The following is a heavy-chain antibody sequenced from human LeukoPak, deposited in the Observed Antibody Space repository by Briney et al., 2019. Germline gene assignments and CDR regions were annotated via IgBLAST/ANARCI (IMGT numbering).Heavy chain of an antibody. CDR2: IRSQTAGGTT. D-gene: IGHD2-15*01. V-gene: IGHV3-15*07. J-gene: IGHJ1*01. CDR3: AHGSAQYYEY. Sequence: GGSLRLSCVVSGFTFSNAWMNWVRQAPGKGLEWVGRIRSQTAGGTTDFAAPVKGRFSISRDDSKNSLYLQMNSLTSEDTAVYYCAHGSAQYYEYWGQGTLVTVSS. CDR1: GFTFSNAW.